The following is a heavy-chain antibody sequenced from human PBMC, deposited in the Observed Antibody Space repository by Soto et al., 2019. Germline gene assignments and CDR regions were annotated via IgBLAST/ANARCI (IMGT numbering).Heavy chain of an antibody. CDR2: FDAEDGNT. D-gene: IGHD5-12*01. Sequence: ASVKVSCKVSGYTLTEFSMHWVRQAPGQGLEWMGGFDAEDGNTIYAQKFQGRVTMTEDTSTSTAYVELRSLRSDDTAVYYCARDKYSGYDCDYWGQGTLVTVSS. V-gene: IGHV1-24*01. CDR1: GYTLTEFS. CDR3: ARDKYSGYDCDY. J-gene: IGHJ4*02.